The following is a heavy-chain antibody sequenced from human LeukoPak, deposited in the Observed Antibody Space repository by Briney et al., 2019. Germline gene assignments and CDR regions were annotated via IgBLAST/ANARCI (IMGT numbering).Heavy chain of an antibody. CDR2: ISAYSGYT. CDR3: ARAVMTTVTTSFDP. V-gene: IGHV1-18*04. J-gene: IGHJ5*02. Sequence: ASLKVSCKAAGYTFTCYGISWVRRAPGQGLEWIGWISAYSGYTSYAQKLQGRVTMTTDTFTSTAYMELRSLRSDDTAVYYCARAVMTTVTTSFDPWGQGTLVTVSS. CDR1: GYTFTCYG. D-gene: IGHD4-17*01.